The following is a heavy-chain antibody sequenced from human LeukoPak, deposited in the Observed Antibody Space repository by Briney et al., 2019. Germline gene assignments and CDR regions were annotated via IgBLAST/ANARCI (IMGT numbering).Heavy chain of an antibody. Sequence: SETLSLTCTVSGGSISSYYWSWIRQPAGKGLEWIGRIYTSGSTNYNPSLKSRVTMSVDTSKNQFSLKLSSVTAADTAVYYCARGGNGSGRSYYHYYYYMDVWGKGTTVTVSS. CDR1: GGSISSYY. V-gene: IGHV4-4*07. D-gene: IGHD3-10*01. CDR2: IYTSGST. J-gene: IGHJ6*03. CDR3: ARGGNGSGRSYYHYYYYMDV.